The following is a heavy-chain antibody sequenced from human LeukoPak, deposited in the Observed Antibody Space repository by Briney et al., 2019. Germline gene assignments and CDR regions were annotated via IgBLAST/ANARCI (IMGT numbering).Heavy chain of an antibody. CDR1: GFTFSSYS. CDR3: ARTPGIAAAGTIDY. Sequence: GGSLRLSCAASGFTFSSYSMNWVRQAPGKGLEWVSSISSSSSYIYYADSVKGRFTISRDNAKNSLYLQMNSLRAEDTAVYYCARTPGIAAAGTIDYWGQGTLVTVSP. D-gene: IGHD6-13*01. V-gene: IGHV3-21*01. J-gene: IGHJ4*02. CDR2: ISSSSSYI.